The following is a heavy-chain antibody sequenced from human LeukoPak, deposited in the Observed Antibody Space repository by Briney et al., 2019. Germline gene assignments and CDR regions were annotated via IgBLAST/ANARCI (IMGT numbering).Heavy chain of an antibody. CDR2: INHSGST. CDR1: GGSFSGYY. J-gene: IGHJ4*02. Sequence: SETLSLTCAVYGGSFSGYYWSWIRQPPGKGLEWIGEINHSGSTNYNPSLKSRVTISVDTSKNQFSLKLSSVTAEDTAVYYCARMAPDAGPYFDYWGQGTLVTVSS. CDR3: ARMAPDAGPYFDY. D-gene: IGHD1-14*01. V-gene: IGHV4-34*01.